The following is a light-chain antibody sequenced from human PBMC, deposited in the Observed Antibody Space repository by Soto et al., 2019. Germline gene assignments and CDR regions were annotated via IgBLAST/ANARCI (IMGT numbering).Light chain of an antibody. Sequence: QSALTQPASVSGSPGQSITFSCTGTSSDVGGSNSVSWYHHYPGKAPKLILYDVTNRPPGVSNRFSGSKSGNTASLTISGLLAEDEADYYCCSYTSDSTYVFGTGTKLTVL. CDR2: DVT. CDR3: CSYTSDSTYV. CDR1: SSDVGGSNS. V-gene: IGLV2-14*03. J-gene: IGLJ1*01.